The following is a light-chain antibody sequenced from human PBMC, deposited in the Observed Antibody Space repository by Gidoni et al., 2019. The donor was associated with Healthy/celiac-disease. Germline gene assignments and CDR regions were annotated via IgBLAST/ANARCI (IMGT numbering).Light chain of an antibody. CDR1: QDISNY. CDR2: DAS. Sequence: DIQMTQSRSSLSASVGDRVTITCQASQDISNYLNWYQQKPGKAPKLLIYDASNLETGVPSRLSGSGSGTDFTFTISSLQTEDIATYYCQQYDNLPPLTFGGGTKVEIK. J-gene: IGKJ4*01. V-gene: IGKV1-33*01. CDR3: QQYDNLPPLT.